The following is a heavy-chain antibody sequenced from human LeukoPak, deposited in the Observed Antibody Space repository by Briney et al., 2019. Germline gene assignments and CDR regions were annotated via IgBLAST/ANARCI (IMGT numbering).Heavy chain of an antibody. CDR1: GGSFSHYY. D-gene: IGHD2-21*02. CDR2: IYHSGST. Sequence: NTSETLSLTCAVHGGSFSHYYWTWIRQSPGKGLEWIGEIYHSGSTTYNPFLKSRVTMSVDTSNNQFSLRLTSVTAADTAIYYCARPGWGLGPTSALDYWSQGTLVTVSS. J-gene: IGHJ4*02. CDR3: ARPGWGLGPTSALDY. V-gene: IGHV4-34*01.